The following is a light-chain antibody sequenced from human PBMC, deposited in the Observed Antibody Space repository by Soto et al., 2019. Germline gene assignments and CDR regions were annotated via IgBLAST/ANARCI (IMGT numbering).Light chain of an antibody. J-gene: IGKJ4*01. V-gene: IGKV1-5*03. Sequence: DIQMTQSPSTLSASVGDRVTITCRASQSISSWLAWCQQKPGKAPKLLIYKASSLESGVPSRFSGSGSGTEFTLTISSLQPDDFATYYCQQYRTFGGGTKVDIK. CDR2: KAS. CDR1: QSISSW. CDR3: QQYRT.